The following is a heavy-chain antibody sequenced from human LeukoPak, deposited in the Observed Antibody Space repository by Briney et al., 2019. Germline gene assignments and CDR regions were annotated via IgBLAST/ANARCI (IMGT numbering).Heavy chain of an antibody. J-gene: IGHJ3*02. V-gene: IGHV1-2*02. CDR3: ARDHPPYCSSTSCYGEGAFAFDI. CDR1: GYTFTCYY. Sequence: ASVKVSCKASGYTFTCYYMHWVRQAPGQGLEWMGWINPNSGGTNYAQKFQGRVTMTRDTSISTAYMELSRLRSDDTAVYYCARDHPPYCSSTSCYGEGAFAFDIWGQGTVVTVSS. D-gene: IGHD2-2*01. CDR2: INPNSGGT.